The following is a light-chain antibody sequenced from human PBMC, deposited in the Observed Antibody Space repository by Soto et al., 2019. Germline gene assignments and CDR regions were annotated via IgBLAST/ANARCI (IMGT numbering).Light chain of an antibody. V-gene: IGKV3-15*01. Sequence: IVLTQSPGTLSVSPGERVILSCRASQTLRNKLAWYQQKPGQAPRLLIYGGFTRATGIPARFSGSGSGTEFTLTITSLQSEDFAIYYCHQHNDWPLTFGPGTKLDLK. J-gene: IGKJ3*01. CDR1: QTLRNK. CDR3: HQHNDWPLT. CDR2: GGF.